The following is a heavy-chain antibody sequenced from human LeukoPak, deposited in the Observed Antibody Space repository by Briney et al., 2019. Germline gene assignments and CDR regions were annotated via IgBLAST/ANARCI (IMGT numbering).Heavy chain of an antibody. V-gene: IGHV4-34*01. Sequence: SETLSLTCAVYGGSFSGYYWSWIRQTPGKRLEWIGEINHSGSTNYNPSLKSRVTISVDTSKNQFSLKLSSVTAADTAVYYCARGGGYSSGWYTVYYFDYWGQGTLVTVSS. CDR1: GGSFSGYY. CDR3: ARGGGYSSGWYTVYYFDY. CDR2: INHSGST. D-gene: IGHD6-19*01. J-gene: IGHJ4*02.